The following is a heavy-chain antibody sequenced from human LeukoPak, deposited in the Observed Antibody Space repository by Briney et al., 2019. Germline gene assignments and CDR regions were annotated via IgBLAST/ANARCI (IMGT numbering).Heavy chain of an antibody. CDR3: ARPRYCSSGNCYSDY. Sequence: GGSLRLSCGASGFTFSTYWMSWVRQAPGKGLEWVANINQDGSDKYYVDSVKGRFTISRDNAKNSLYLQMNSLRAEDTAVYYCARPRYCSSGNCYSDYWGQGALVTVSS. D-gene: IGHD2-15*01. CDR1: GFTFSTYW. CDR2: INQDGSDK. J-gene: IGHJ4*02. V-gene: IGHV3-7*01.